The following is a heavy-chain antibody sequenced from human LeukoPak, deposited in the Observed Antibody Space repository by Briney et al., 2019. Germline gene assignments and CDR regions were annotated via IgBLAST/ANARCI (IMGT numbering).Heavy chain of an antibody. CDR1: GFTFSSYG. CDR2: IWYDGSNK. D-gene: IGHD3-22*01. V-gene: IGHV3-33*01. J-gene: IGHJ4*02. Sequence: GGSLRLSCAASGFTFSSYGIHWVRQAPGKGLEWVAVIWYDGSNKYSADSVKGRFTISRDNSKNTLYLQMNSLRAEDTAVYYCARGPGDYYDSSGYYSDWGQGTLVTVSS. CDR3: ARGPGDYYDSSGYYSD.